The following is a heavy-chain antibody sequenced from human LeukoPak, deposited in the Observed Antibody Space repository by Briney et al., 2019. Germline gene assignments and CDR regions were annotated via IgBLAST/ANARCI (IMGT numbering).Heavy chain of an antibody. V-gene: IGHV4-39*02. Sequence: SETLSLTCTVSGVSISSTSYYWGWLRQPPEKGLEWIGSFYYSGKTYYNPSLKSRVTISVDTSKNHFSLKLTSVTAADTAVYYCAVAWFGEFSQIDFWGQGTLVTVSS. J-gene: IGHJ4*02. CDR2: FYYSGKT. D-gene: IGHD3-10*01. CDR1: GVSISSTSYY. CDR3: AVAWFGEFSQIDF.